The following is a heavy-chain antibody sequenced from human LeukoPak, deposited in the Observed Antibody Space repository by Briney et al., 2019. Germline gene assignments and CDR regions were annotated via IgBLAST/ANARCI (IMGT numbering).Heavy chain of an antibody. J-gene: IGHJ4*02. Sequence: GGSLRLSCAASGFTFSSYSMNWVRQAPGKGLEWVSSISSSSSYIYYADSVKGRFTISRDNAKNSLYLQMNSLRAEDTAVYYCTRLVGSRSYPDLDYWGQGTLVTVSS. D-gene: IGHD3-10*01. CDR3: TRLVGSRSYPDLDY. CDR1: GFTFSSYS. CDR2: ISSSSSYI. V-gene: IGHV3-21*01.